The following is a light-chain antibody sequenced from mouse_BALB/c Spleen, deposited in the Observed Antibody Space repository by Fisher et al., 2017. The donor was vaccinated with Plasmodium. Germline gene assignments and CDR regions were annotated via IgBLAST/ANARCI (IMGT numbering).Light chain of an antibody. V-gene: IGKV1-135*01. CDR2: LVS. J-gene: IGKJ1*01. Sequence: VLTQSTLTLSVTVGQPASISCKSSQSLLDSDGKTYLSWFLQRPGQSPKRLIYLVSKLDSGVPDRFTGSGSGTDFTLKISRVEAKDLGIYYCWQGTHSWTFGGGTNLEIK. CDR1: QSLLDSDGKTY. CDR3: WQGTHSWT.